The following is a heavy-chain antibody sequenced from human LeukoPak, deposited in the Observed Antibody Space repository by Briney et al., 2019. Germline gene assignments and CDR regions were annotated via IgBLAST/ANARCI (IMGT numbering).Heavy chain of an antibody. CDR2: IKEDGTEE. D-gene: IGHD6-19*01. CDR3: ARAGIAVAGFDY. CDR1: GFTFSSSW. V-gene: IGHV3-7*04. Sequence: GGSLRLSCAASGFTFSSSWMTWVRQAPGKGLEWVAHIKEDGTEEYYVDSVKGRFTISRDNAKNSLYLQMNSLRAEDTAVYYCARAGIAVAGFDYWGQGTLVTVSS. J-gene: IGHJ4*02.